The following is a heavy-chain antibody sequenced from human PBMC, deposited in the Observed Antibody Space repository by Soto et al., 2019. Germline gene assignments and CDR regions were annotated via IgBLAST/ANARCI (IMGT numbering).Heavy chain of an antibody. CDR1: GGSISSSRCH. D-gene: IGHD6-13*01. V-gene: IGHV4-39*01. CDR2: IKYSGST. J-gene: IGHJ6*02. Sequence: SETLSLTCTVSGGSISSSRCHWGWIRQPPGKGLEWIASIKYSGSTYYNPSLKSRVTISVDTSKNQFSLKVSSVTAADTAVYYCARLGSSYDGYYYGMDVWGQGTTVTVSS. CDR3: ARLGSSYDGYYYGMDV.